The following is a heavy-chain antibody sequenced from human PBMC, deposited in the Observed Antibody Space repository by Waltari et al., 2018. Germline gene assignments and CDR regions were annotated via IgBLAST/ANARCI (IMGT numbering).Heavy chain of an antibody. V-gene: IGHV1-69*08. CDR3: ARDYGGNPFGGVDY. J-gene: IGHJ4*02. D-gene: IGHD2-15*01. Sequence: QVQLVQSGAEVKKPGSSVQVSCKASGGTFSSYTISWVRQAPGKGLEWRGMIIHILGIANYDEKVQGRVTITADKCTSTAYMELSSLRCEDTAVYYCARDYGGNPFGGVDYWGQGTLVTVSS. CDR2: IIHILGIA. CDR1: GGTFSSYT.